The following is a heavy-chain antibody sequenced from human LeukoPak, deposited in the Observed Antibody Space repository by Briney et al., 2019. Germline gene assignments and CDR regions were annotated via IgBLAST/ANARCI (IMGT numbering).Heavy chain of an antibody. D-gene: IGHD3-22*01. V-gene: IGHV3-30*02. CDR3: ARAFYYYDSDY. J-gene: IGHJ4*02. Sequence: GGSLRLSCASSGFIFSNYGMQWVRQAPGKGLEWVTFIRFDGSNKFYADSVKGRFTISRDNAKNSLYLQMNSLRAEDTAVYYCARAFYYYDSDYWGQGTLVTVSS. CDR1: GFIFSNYG. CDR2: IRFDGSNK.